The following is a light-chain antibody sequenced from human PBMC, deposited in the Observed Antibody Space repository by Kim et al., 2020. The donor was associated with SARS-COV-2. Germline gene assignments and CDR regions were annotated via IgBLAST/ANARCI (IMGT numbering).Light chain of an antibody. Sequence: TLSLSPGERATLSCRASQSVGSTYLAWYQQKPGQAPRLLISGASSRATGIPDRFGGSGSGTNFTLTISRLEPEDYAVYYCQQYKTFGQGTKVDIK. J-gene: IGKJ1*01. CDR3: QQYKT. CDR1: QSVGSTY. CDR2: GAS. V-gene: IGKV3-20*01.